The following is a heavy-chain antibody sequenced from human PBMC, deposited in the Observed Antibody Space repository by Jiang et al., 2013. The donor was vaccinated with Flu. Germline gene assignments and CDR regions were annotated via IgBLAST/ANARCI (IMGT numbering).Heavy chain of an antibody. D-gene: IGHD2-2*01. CDR2: IDWDDDR. J-gene: IGHJ4*02. CDR1: GFSFSTSGMC. V-gene: IGHV2-70*11. CDR3: ARQDAFIDY. Sequence: KPTQTLTLTRTFSGFSFSTSGMCVSWIRQPPGKALEWLARIDWDDDRYYSKSLKTRLTISKDTSKNQVVLTMTNMDPADTATYFCARQDAFIDYWGQGTRSPSPQ.